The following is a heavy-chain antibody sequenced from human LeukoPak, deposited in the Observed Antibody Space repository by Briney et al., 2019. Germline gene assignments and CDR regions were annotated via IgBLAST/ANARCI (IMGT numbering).Heavy chain of an antibody. CDR1: GYTFTGYY. J-gene: IGHJ4*02. CDR3: AKNPYEYYFDY. CDR2: INPNSGDT. V-gene: IGHV1-2*02. Sequence: ASVKVSCKASGYTFTGYYINWVRQAPGQGLEWMGWINPNSGDTNYAQKFQGRVTMTRDTSIRTAYMELSGLRSDDTAVYYCAKNPYEYYFDYWGQGTLVTVSS. D-gene: IGHD5-12*01.